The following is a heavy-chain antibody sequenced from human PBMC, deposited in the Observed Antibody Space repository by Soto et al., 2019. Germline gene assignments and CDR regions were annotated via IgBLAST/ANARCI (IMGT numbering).Heavy chain of an antibody. CDR2: IYYSGST. CDR1: AGSISSGDYY. D-gene: IGHD4-17*01. J-gene: IGHJ2*01. CDR3: ASSLSGDYYWYFDL. Sequence: SETLSLTCTVSAGSISSGDYYWSWLRQPPGKGLEWIGYIYYSGSTYYNPSLKSRVTISVDTSKNQFSLKLSSVTAADTAVYYCASSLSGDYYWYFDLWGRGTLVTVSS. V-gene: IGHV4-30-4*01.